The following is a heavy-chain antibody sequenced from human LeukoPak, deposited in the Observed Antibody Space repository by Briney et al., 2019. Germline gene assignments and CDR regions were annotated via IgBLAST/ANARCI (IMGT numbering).Heavy chain of an antibody. CDR1: GESFSGYY. CDR2: INHSGST. V-gene: IGHV4-34*01. J-gene: IGHJ3*01. Sequence: SETLSLTCAVYGESFSGYYWSWIRQPPGKGLEWIGEINHSGSTNYNPSLKSRVTISVDTSKNQFSLKLSSVTAADTAVYYCARDQLWGQGTVVTVSS. CDR3: ARDQL.